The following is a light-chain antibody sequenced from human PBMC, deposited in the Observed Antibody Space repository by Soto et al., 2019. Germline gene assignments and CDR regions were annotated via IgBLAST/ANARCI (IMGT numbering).Light chain of an antibody. CDR1: QGISSW. J-gene: IGKJ1*01. CDR2: DAS. Sequence: DIQMTQSPSTLSASVGDRVTITCRASQGISSWLAWYQQKPRKAPKLLIYDASSLESGVPSRFSGSGSGTEFTLTISSLQPDDFATYYCQQYNSYWTFGQGTKVEIK. V-gene: IGKV1-5*01. CDR3: QQYNSYWT.